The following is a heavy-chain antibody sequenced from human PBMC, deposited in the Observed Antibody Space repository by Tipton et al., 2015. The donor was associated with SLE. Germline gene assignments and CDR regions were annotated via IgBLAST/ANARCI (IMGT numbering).Heavy chain of an antibody. D-gene: IGHD6-13*01. CDR2: IYYSGST. CDR1: GGSISSYY. J-gene: IGHJ4*02. V-gene: IGHV4-59*01. Sequence: TLSLTCTVSGGSISSYYWSWIRQPPGKGLEWIGYIYYSGSTNYNPSLKSRVTISVETSKNQFSLKLSSVTAADTAVYYWARGWGSWPYYFDYWGQGTLVTVSS. CDR3: ARGWGSWPYYFDY.